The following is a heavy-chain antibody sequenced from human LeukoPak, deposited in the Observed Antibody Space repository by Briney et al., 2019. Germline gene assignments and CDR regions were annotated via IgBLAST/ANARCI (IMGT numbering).Heavy chain of an antibody. CDR3: ASGPYEAAGAQIDY. CDR2: ISYDGSNK. D-gene: IGHD6-13*01. J-gene: IGHJ4*02. V-gene: IGHV3-30*19. Sequence: GGSLRLSCAASGFTFSSYVMHWVRQAPGKGLEWVAVISYDGSNKYYADSVKGRFTISRDNSKNTLYLQMNSLRAEDTAVYYCASGPYEAAGAQIDYWGQGTPVTVSS. CDR1: GFTFSSYV.